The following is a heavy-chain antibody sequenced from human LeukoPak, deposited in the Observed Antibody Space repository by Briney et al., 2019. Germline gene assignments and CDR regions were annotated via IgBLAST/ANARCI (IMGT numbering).Heavy chain of an antibody. CDR3: ARYSSTGDYFDY. J-gene: IGHJ4*02. CDR2: INDSGST. D-gene: IGHD2-2*01. V-gene: IGHV4-34*01. Sequence: SETLSLTCAVYGGSFSGYYWTWIRQPPGKGLEWIGEINDSGSTNYNPSLKSRVTISVDTSKNQFSLKLSSVTAADTAVYYCARYSSTGDYFDYWGQGTLVTVSS. CDR1: GGSFSGYY.